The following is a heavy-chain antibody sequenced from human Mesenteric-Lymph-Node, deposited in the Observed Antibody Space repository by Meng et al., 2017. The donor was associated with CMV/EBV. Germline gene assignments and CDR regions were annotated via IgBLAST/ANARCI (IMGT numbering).Heavy chain of an antibody. D-gene: IGHD6-19*01. Sequence: GESLKISCKGYGYSFTGYWIGWVRQMPGKGLEWMGLIFPSDSTTTYSPSFQGHVTISADKSISTAYLQWSSLAASDTAMYYCTRREYASAWTPDYWGQGTLVTVSS. CDR2: IFPSDSTT. CDR3: TRREYASAWTPDY. CDR1: GYSFTGYW. V-gene: IGHV5-51*01. J-gene: IGHJ4*02.